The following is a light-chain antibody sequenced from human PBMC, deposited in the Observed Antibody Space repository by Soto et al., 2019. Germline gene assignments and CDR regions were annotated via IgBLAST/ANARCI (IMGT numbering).Light chain of an antibody. CDR2: EGS. V-gene: IGLV2-23*01. CDR1: SSDVGSYNL. CDR3: CSYAGSSTIYV. Sequence: QSVLTQPASVSGSPGQSITISCTGTSSDVGSYNLVSWYQQHPGKAPKLMIYEGSKRPSGVSNRFSGSKSGNTASLTISGLQAEDEADYYCCSYAGSSTIYVLGNGTKLT. J-gene: IGLJ1*01.